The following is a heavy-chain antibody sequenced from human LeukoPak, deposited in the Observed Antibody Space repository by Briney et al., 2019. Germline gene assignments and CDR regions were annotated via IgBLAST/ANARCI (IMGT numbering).Heavy chain of an antibody. CDR1: GYTFTSYG. Sequence: ASVKVSCKASGYTFTSYGISWVRQAPGQGLEWMGWISAYNGNTNYAQKLQGRVTMTTDTSTSTAYMELRSLRSDDTAVYYCARGNHYDSSGYHNYYYYGMDVWGQGTTVTVSS. V-gene: IGHV1-18*01. CDR3: ARGNHYDSSGYHNYYYYGMDV. D-gene: IGHD3-22*01. CDR2: ISAYNGNT. J-gene: IGHJ6*02.